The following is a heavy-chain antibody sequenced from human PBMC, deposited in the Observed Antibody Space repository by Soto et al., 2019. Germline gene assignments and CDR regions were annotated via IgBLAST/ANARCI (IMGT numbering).Heavy chain of an antibody. D-gene: IGHD3-10*02. Sequence: KGLEWIGEINHSGSTNYNPSLKSRVTISVDTSKNQFSLKLSSVTTAYTSVYYFFFFQAEDGIRDVRSVSAFLLNRSSDL. J-gene: IGHJ2*01. CDR3: FFFQAEDGIRDVRSVSAFLLNRSSDL. V-gene: IGHV4-34*01. CDR2: INHSGST.